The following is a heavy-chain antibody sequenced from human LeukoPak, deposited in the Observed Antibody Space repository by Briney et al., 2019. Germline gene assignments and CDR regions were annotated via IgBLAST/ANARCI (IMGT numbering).Heavy chain of an antibody. J-gene: IGHJ4*02. D-gene: IGHD2-15*01. CDR2: ISYDGSNK. CDR3: ARGVVVAATFDY. V-gene: IGHV3-30-3*01. Sequence: AXXXXTFSXYAMXWVRQAPGKGLEWVAVISYDGSNKYYADSVKGRFTISRDNSKNTLYLQMNSLRAEDTAVYYCARGVVVAATFDYWGQGTLVTVSS. CDR1: XXTFSXYA.